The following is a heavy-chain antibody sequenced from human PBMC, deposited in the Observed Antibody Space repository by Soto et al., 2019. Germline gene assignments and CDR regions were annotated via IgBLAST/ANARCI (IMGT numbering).Heavy chain of an antibody. J-gene: IGHJ4*02. CDR3: AQTQDDLLN. V-gene: IGHV3-23*01. CDR2: ISPNGDTT. CDR1: GFTFRNYA. D-gene: IGHD3-3*01. Sequence: EVQVLESGGNLVQPGESLRLSCAASGFTFRNYAMTWVRQAPGKGLEWVSVISPNGDTTYYADSVKGRFTISRDNSKNTLYLQMSSLRAEDTALYYCAQTQDDLLNWGQGTLVTVSS.